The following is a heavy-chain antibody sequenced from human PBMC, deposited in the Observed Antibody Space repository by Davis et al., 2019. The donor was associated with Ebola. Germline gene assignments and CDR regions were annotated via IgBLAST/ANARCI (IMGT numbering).Heavy chain of an antibody. V-gene: IGHV1-46*01. J-gene: IGHJ5*02. CDR2: INPSGGST. Sequence: ASVKVSCKASGYTFTSYYMHWVRQAPGQGLEWMGIINPSGGSTSYAQKFQGRVTMTRDTSTSTVYMELSSLRSEDTAVYYCARARPIVVVPAASNSFDPWGQGTLVTVSS. CDR1: GYTFTSYY. D-gene: IGHD2-2*01. CDR3: ARARPIVVVPAASNSFDP.